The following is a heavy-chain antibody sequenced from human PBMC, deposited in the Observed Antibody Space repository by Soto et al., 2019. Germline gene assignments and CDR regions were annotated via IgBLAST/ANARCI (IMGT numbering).Heavy chain of an antibody. CDR3: ARQRPTDGRWEFANYYGMEV. V-gene: IGHV4-39*01. CDR2: IYFGGNT. D-gene: IGHD1-26*01. Sequence: SETLSLTCTVSGASINNSDFLWGWVRQPPGKALEWIGSIYFGGNTYYNPSLESRVTISADTSKNQISLKLTSVTAAHTAVYYCARQRPTDGRWEFANYYGMEVWGQGTPVTVSS. J-gene: IGHJ6*02. CDR1: GASINNSDFL.